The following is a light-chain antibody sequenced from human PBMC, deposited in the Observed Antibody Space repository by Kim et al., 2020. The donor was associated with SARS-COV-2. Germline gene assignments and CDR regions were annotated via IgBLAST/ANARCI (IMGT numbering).Light chain of an antibody. V-gene: IGKV3-20*01. CDR3: QQYGSSPPLT. CDR2: GAS. J-gene: IGKJ5*01. Sequence: EIVLTQSPGTLSLSPGEGATLSCRASQSVGTTYLAWYQQKPGQPLRLLIYGASSRAIGIPDRFSGSGSGTDFTLTISRLEPEDFGVYYCQQYGSSPPLTFGQGTRLDIK. CDR1: QSVGTTY.